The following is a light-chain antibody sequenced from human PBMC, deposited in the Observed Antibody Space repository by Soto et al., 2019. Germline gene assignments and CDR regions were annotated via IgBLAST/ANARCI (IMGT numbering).Light chain of an antibody. CDR3: SSYAGSNNLV. CDR1: SSDVGGYNY. J-gene: IGLJ3*02. Sequence: QSALTQPPSASGSPGQSVTISWTGTSSDVGGYNYISWYQQHPGKAPKLMIYEVSKRPSGVPDRFSGSKSDNTASLTVSGLQAEDEADYYCSSYAGSNNLVFGGGTKLTDL. CDR2: EVS. V-gene: IGLV2-8*01.